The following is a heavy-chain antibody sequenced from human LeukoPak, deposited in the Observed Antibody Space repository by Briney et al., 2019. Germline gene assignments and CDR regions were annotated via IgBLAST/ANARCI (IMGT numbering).Heavy chain of an antibody. D-gene: IGHD3-3*01. CDR3: ARRMEWLSTSDFDY. CDR2: INHIENT. CDR1: GGWFSGYY. V-gene: IGHV4-34*01. J-gene: IGHJ4*02. Sequence: SETLSLTCAVYGGWFSGYYWSWMRQPPGQGGEGVGEINHIENTNYNPSLKSRVTISVDTSKNQFSLKLSSVTAADTAVYYYARRMEWLSTSDFDYWGQGTLVTVSS.